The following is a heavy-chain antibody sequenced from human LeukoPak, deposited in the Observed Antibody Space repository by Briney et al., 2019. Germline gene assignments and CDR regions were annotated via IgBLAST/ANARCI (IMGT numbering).Heavy chain of an antibody. CDR2: IYTSGST. CDR1: GGSISSYY. J-gene: IGHJ4*02. Sequence: SETLSLTCTVSGGSISSYYWSWIRQPAGKGLEWIGRIYTSGSTNYNPSLKSRVTMSVDTSKNQFSLKLSSVTAADTAVYYCAREGRRGSSSPFDYWGQGTLLTVSS. D-gene: IGHD6-13*01. V-gene: IGHV4-4*07. CDR3: AREGRRGSSSPFDY.